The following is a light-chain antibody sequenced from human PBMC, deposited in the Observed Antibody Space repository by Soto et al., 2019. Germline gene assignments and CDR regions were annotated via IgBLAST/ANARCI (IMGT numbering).Light chain of an antibody. J-gene: IGLJ1*01. V-gene: IGLV2-14*01. CDR1: STDVGGYNY. CDR3: HSYSSSTTFYP. CDR2: DVS. Sequence: QSVLTQPASVSGSPGQSITISCTGTSTDVGGYNYVSWYQQHPGKAPKLMISDVSNQPSGVSIRFSGSKSGNTASLTISGLKAEDYVDYQCHSYSSSTTFYPFGTSTKVKVL.